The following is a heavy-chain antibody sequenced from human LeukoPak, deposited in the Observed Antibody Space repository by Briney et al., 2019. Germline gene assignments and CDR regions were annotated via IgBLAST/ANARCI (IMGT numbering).Heavy chain of an antibody. CDR2: INPNSGGT. D-gene: IGHD2-2*01. Sequence: ASVKVSCKASGYTFTGYYMHWVRQAPGQGLEWMGWINPNSGGTNYAQKFQGRVTMTRDTSISTAYMELSRLRSDDTAVYYCARDLPRYCSGTSCPNWFDPWGQGTLVTVSS. CDR3: ARDLPRYCSGTSCPNWFDP. V-gene: IGHV1-2*02. CDR1: GYTFTGYY. J-gene: IGHJ5*02.